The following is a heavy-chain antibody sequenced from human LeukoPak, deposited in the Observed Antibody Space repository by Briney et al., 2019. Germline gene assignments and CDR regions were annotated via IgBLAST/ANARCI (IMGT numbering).Heavy chain of an antibody. V-gene: IGHV4-61*05. CDR3: ARSAEWLRNAFDI. CDR1: GGSISSSSYY. CDR2: MHNSGSS. Sequence: SETLSLTCTVSGGSISSSSYYWGWIRRPPGKGLEWIGYMHNSGSSKHSPSLKSRVTISIDTSKNQFSLQLTSVTAADTAIYYCARSAEWLRNAFDIWGQGTIVSVSS. D-gene: IGHD5-12*01. J-gene: IGHJ3*02.